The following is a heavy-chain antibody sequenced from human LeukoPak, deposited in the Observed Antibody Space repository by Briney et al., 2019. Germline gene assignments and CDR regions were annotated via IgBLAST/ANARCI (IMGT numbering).Heavy chain of an antibody. Sequence: GGSLRLSCAASGFTFSNYWMNWVRQAPGKGLEWVANIKQDGSEKYYVDSVKGRFTISRDNAKNSLYLQMNSLRAEDTAVYYCANYGDYGTIDYWGQGTLVTVSS. CDR1: GFTFSNYW. D-gene: IGHD4-17*01. V-gene: IGHV3-7*01. CDR2: IKQDGSEK. J-gene: IGHJ4*02. CDR3: ANYGDYGTIDY.